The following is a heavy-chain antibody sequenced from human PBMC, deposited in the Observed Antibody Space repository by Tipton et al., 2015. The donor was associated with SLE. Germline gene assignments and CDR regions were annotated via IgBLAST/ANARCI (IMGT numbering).Heavy chain of an antibody. Sequence: TLSLTCTVSGGSISSSSYYWGWIRQPPGKGLEWIGSIYYSGSTYYNPSLKSRVTISVDTSKNQFSLKLSSVTAADTAVYYCARLGIAVAGPTDYGGQGTLVTVSS. CDR2: IYYSGST. D-gene: IGHD6-19*01. CDR3: ARLGIAVAGPTDY. V-gene: IGHV4-39*07. CDR1: GGSISSSSYY. J-gene: IGHJ4*02.